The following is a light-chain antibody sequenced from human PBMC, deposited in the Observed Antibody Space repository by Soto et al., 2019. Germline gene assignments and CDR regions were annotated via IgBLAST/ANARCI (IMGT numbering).Light chain of an antibody. J-gene: IGKJ1*01. CDR3: QQYNSYSTWT. CDR1: QSINFY. Sequence: DIQMTQSPSTLSASVGDRVTITCRASQSINFYLAWYQQKTGKAPKVLIWNAYTLESGVPSRFSGSGSGTEFALTISSLQPDEFATYYCQQYNSYSTWTFGQGTKVDIK. CDR2: NAY. V-gene: IGKV1-5*01.